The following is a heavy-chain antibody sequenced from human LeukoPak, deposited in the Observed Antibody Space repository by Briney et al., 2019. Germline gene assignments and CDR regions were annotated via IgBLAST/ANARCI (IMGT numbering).Heavy chain of an antibody. CDR3: ARQEGSSYYYY. J-gene: IGHJ4*02. D-gene: IGHD3-22*01. CDR1: GYSFTSYW. CDR2: IDPSDSYT. Sequence: GESLKVSCKGSGYSFTSYWISWVRQMPGKGLEWMGRIDPSDSYTNNSPSFQGHVTISADKSISTAYLQWSSLKASDTAIYYCARQEGSSYYYYWGQGTLVTVSS. V-gene: IGHV5-10-1*01.